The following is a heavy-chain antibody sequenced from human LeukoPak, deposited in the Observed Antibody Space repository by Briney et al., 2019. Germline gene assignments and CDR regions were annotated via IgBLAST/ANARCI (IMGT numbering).Heavy chain of an antibody. CDR2: IYYSGRT. J-gene: IGHJ1*01. Sequence: SETLSLTCSVSGDSISRSDSSWDWIRQPPGKGLEWIGTIYYSGRTYYSPSLKSRVTMSVDTPNNQFSLNLRSVTAADTAVYYCARRRYYDGSGYLEWGQGTLLSVSS. D-gene: IGHD3-22*01. CDR3: ARRRYYDGSGYLE. V-gene: IGHV4-39*01. CDR1: GDSISRSDSS.